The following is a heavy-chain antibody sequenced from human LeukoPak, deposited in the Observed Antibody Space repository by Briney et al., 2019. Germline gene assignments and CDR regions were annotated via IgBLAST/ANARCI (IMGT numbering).Heavy chain of an antibody. Sequence: ASVKVSCKASGYTFTSYDINWVRQAPGQGLEWMGWINPNSGGTNYAQKFQGRVTMTRDTSISTAYMELSRLRSDDTAVYYCATSARRIAVALGYWGQGTLVTVSS. CDR2: INPNSGGT. CDR3: ATSARRIAVALGY. V-gene: IGHV1-2*02. J-gene: IGHJ4*02. CDR1: GYTFTSYD. D-gene: IGHD6-19*01.